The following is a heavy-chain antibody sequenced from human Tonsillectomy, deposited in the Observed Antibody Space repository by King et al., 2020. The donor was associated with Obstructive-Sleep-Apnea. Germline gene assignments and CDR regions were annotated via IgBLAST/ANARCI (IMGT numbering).Heavy chain of an antibody. Sequence: VQLVESGGGLVQPGVSLRLSCAGLGFTFDAFAMYWVREAPWNGLEWGSGIIWNGDNAGYADSVRGRFTISRDNAKNSLYLHMTSLRSDDTAMYYCATVADYWGQGTLITVSS. V-gene: IGHV3-9*01. CDR3: ATVADY. CDR2: IIWNGDNA. CDR1: GFTFDAFA. J-gene: IGHJ4*02.